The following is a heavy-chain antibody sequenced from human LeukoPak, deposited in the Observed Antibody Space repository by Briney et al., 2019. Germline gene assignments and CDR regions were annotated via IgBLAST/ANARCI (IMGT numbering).Heavy chain of an antibody. D-gene: IGHD1-26*01. J-gene: IGHJ6*02. V-gene: IGHV3-7*01. CDR1: GFTFSSYW. CDR2: IKQDGSEK. Sequence: GGSLRLSCAASGFTFSSYWMSWVRQAPGKGLEWVANIKQDGSEKYYVDSVKGRFTISRDNAKNSLYLQMNSLRAEDTAVYYCARVGGSSAENYYYGMDVWGQGTTVTVSS. CDR3: ARVGGSSAENYYYGMDV.